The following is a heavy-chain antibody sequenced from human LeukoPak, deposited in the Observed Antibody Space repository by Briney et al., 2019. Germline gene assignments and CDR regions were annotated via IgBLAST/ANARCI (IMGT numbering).Heavy chain of an antibody. Sequence: GASVKVSCKASGGTFSSYAISWMRQAPGQGLEWMGRIIPIFGTANYAQKFQGRVTITRDESTSTAYMELSRLRSEDTAVYYCARDMSGSYLAPDAFDIWGQGTMVTVSS. CDR2: IIPIFGTA. CDR3: ARDMSGSYLAPDAFDI. D-gene: IGHD1-26*01. CDR1: GGTFSSYA. J-gene: IGHJ3*02. V-gene: IGHV1-69*05.